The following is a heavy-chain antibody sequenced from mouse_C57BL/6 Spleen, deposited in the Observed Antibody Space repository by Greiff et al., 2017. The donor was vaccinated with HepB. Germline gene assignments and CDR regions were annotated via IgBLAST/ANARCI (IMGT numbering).Heavy chain of an antibody. D-gene: IGHD4-1*01. V-gene: IGHV7-1*01. J-gene: IGHJ3*01. CDR1: GFTFSDFY. CDR2: SRNKANDYTT. CDR3: ARDTNWGAFAY. Sequence: EVKLVESGGGLVQSGRSLRLSCATSGFTFSDFYMEWVRQAPGKGLEWIAASRNKANDYTTEYSASVKGRFIVSRDTSQSILYLQMNALRAEDTAIYYCARDTNWGAFAYWGQGTLVTVSA.